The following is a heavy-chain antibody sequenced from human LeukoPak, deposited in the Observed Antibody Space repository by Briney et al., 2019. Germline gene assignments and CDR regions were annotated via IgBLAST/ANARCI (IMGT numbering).Heavy chain of an antibody. CDR2: ISGSGGST. D-gene: IGHD3-22*01. J-gene: IGHJ6*02. Sequence: PGGSLRLSCAASGFTFSSYAMSWVRQAPGKGLEWVSAISGSGGSTSYADSVKGRFTISRDNSKNTLYLQMNSLRAEDTAVHYCAKTIRPNYYDISGYYYYYGMDVWGQGTTVTVSS. CDR3: AKTIRPNYYDISGYYYYYGMDV. V-gene: IGHV3-23*01. CDR1: GFTFSSYA.